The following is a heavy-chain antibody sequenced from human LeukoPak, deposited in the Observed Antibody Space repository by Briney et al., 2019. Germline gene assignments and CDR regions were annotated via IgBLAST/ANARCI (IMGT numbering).Heavy chain of an antibody. CDR1: GNSLRDTS. CDR2: FEPEDGEP. Sequence: ASVKVSCKVSGNSLRDTSIHWVRQAPGQWLEWMGGFEPEDGEPIFAQTFQGRLSMTEDTSTDTAHMELSSLTVEDTAVYYCATADKWEPLDYWGQGTPVTVSS. CDR3: ATADKWEPLDY. D-gene: IGHD1-26*01. V-gene: IGHV1-24*01. J-gene: IGHJ4*02.